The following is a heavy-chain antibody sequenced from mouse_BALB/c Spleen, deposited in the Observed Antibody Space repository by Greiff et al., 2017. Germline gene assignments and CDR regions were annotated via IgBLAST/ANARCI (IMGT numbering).Heavy chain of an antibody. D-gene: IGHD4-1*01. J-gene: IGHJ4*01. Sequence: EVMLVESGGGLVQPGGSRKLSCAASGFTFSSFGMHWVRQAPEKGLEWVAYISSGSSTIYYADTVKGRFTISRDNPKNTLFLQMTSLRSEDTAMYYCAITGDYAMDYWGQGTSVTVSS. V-gene: IGHV5-17*02. CDR2: ISSGSSTI. CDR1: GFTFSSFG. CDR3: AITGDYAMDY.